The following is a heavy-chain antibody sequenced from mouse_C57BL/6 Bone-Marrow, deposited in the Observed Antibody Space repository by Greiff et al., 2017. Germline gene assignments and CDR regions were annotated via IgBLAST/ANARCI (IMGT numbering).Heavy chain of an antibody. D-gene: IGHD2-4*01. J-gene: IGHJ2*01. CDR3: ARRDYDYGAYYCDD. V-gene: IGHV1-47*01. Sequence: QVHVKPSGAELVQPGASVKMSCKASGYTFTTYPIAWMKQNHGKSLEWIGNFHPYTDDHKYNEKFQGKATLTVSQSSSTVYLELNRLTSDVTAVYYCARRDYDYGAYYCDDGGQGTTLTVSS. CDR1: GYTFTTYP. CDR2: FHPYTDDH.